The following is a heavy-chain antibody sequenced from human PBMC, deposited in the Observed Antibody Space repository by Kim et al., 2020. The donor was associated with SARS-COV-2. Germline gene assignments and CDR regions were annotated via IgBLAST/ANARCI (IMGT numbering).Heavy chain of an antibody. V-gene: IGHV4-59*01. CDR1: GGSISSYY. J-gene: IGHJ4*02. D-gene: IGHD3-16*02. CDR2: IYYSGST. CDR3: ARSDYDDIWGSYPDY. Sequence: SETLSLTCTVSGGSISSYYWSWIRQPPGKGLEWIGYIYYSGSTNYNTSLKSRVTISVDTSKNQFSLKLSSVTAADTAVYYCARSDYDDIWGSYPDYWGQGTLVTVSS.